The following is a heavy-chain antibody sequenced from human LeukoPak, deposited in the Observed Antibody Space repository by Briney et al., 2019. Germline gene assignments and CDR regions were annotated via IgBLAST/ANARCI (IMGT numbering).Heavy chain of an antibody. CDR3: ANYKRYFDY. D-gene: IGHD1-14*01. Sequence: GGSLRLSCAVSSRYSLSWMSWVRPAPGKGLEWVSVISGSGDATFYAASVKGRFTISRDNSKNTLYLQMNSLGAEDTAVYYCANYKRYFDYWGQGTLVTVSS. V-gene: IGHV3-23*01. CDR2: ISGSGDAT. CDR1: SRYSLSW. J-gene: IGHJ4*02.